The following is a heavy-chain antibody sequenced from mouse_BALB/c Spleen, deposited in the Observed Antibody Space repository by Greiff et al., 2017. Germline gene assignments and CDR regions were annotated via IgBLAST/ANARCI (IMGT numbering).Heavy chain of an antibody. V-gene: IGHV5-9-4*01. Sequence: EVHLVESGGGLVKPGGSLKLSCAASGFTFSSYAMSWVRQSPEKRLEWVAEISSGGSYTYYPDTVTGRFTISRDNAKNTLYLEMSSLRSEDTAMYYCATGIYYDYAWFAYWGQGTLVTVSA. CDR1: GFTFSSYA. J-gene: IGHJ3*01. D-gene: IGHD2-4*01. CDR3: ATGIYYDYAWFAY. CDR2: ISSGGSYT.